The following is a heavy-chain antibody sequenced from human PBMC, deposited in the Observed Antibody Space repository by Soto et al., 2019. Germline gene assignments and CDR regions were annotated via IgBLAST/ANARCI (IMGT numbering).Heavy chain of an antibody. Sequence: SETLSLTCTVSGGSVSSGSYYWSWIRQPPGKGLEWIGYIYYSGSTNYNPSLKSRVTISVDTSKNQFSLKLSSVTAADTAVYYCSREGATTYLFYYWGRGTLVTVSA. CDR1: GGSVSSGSYY. V-gene: IGHV4-61*01. CDR2: IYYSGST. CDR3: SREGATTYLFYY. J-gene: IGHJ4*02. D-gene: IGHD1-26*01.